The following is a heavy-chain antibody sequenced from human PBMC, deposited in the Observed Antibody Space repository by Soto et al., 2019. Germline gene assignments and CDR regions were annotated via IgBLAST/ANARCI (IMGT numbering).Heavy chain of an antibody. CDR3: ARDKLRIGYLDTYYYYYYGMDV. Sequence: SEPLCLTCAVYGCAFRGYSSSWSRQLPGTGLDWIGEINHGGGTNYNPSLKSRVTISVDTSKNQFSLKLSSVTAADTAVYYCARDKLRIGYLDTYYYYYYGMDVWGQGTTVTVS. CDR2: INHGGGT. D-gene: IGHD5-18*01. J-gene: IGHJ6*02. V-gene: IGHV4-34*01. CDR1: GCAFRGYS.